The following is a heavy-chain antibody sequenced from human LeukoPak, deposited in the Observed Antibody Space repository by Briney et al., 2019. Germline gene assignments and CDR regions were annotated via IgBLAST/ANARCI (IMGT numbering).Heavy chain of an antibody. V-gene: IGHV4-4*07. CDR1: GGSISSYY. CDR2: IYTSGST. J-gene: IGHJ3*02. D-gene: IGHD5-18*01. CDR3: ARDTWGYSYGFDAFDI. Sequence: SETLSLTCTVSGGSISSYYWSWIRQPAGKGLEWIGRIYTSGSTNYNRSLKSRVTMSVDTSKNQSSLKLSSVTAADTAVYYCARDTWGYSYGFDAFDIWGQGTMVTVSS.